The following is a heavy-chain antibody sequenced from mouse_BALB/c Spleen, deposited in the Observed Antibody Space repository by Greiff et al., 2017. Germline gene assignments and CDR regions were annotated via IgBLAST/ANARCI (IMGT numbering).Heavy chain of an antibody. CDR3: NEGTAIYAMDY. J-gene: IGHJ4*01. Sequence: VQLQQSGAELVRSGASVKLSCTASGFNIKDYYMHWVKQRPEQGLEWIGWIDPENGDTEYAPKFQGKATMTADTSSNTAYLQLSSLTSEDTAVYYCNEGTAIYAMDYWGQGTSVTVSS. V-gene: IGHV14-4*02. CDR1: GFNIKDYY. D-gene: IGHD1-2*01. CDR2: IDPENGDT.